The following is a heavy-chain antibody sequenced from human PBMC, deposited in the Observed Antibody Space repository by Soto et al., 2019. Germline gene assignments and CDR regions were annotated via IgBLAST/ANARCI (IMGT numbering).Heavy chain of an antibody. V-gene: IGHV3-23*01. J-gene: IGHJ5*02. CDR1: GFTFSSYG. CDR2: ISGSSGNT. Sequence: GGSLRLSCAASGFTFSSYGMSWVRQAPGKGLEWVSSISGSSGNTYYADSVKGRFTISRDNSKSTLYLQMISLRAEDSALYNCARLLPTGGIGSWGQGTLVTVSS. D-gene: IGHD2-15*01. CDR3: ARLLPTGGIGS.